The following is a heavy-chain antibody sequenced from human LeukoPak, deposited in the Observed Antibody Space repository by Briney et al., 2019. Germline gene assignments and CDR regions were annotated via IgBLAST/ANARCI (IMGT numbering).Heavy chain of an antibody. V-gene: IGHV3-9*01. CDR3: ARDSGWTFDS. CDR2: LNWDSRSM. Sequence: GGSLRLSCAASGVNFDDYAMHWVRQSPGTGLEWVAGLNWDSRSMAYADSVRGRFTISRDNAKNSVYLQMNSLGVEDTAIYYCARDSGWTFDSWGQGTLVTVSS. D-gene: IGHD6-19*01. CDR1: GVNFDDYA. J-gene: IGHJ4*02.